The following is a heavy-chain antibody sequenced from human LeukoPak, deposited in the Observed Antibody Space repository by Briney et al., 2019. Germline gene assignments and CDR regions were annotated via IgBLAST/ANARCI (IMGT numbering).Heavy chain of an antibody. CDR1: GFTFSSYS. D-gene: IGHD2-15*01. CDR3: ARDRGGGIGGY. CDR2: ISSSSSYI. Sequence: PGGSLRLSCAASGFTFSSYSMNWVRQAPGKGLEWVSSISSSSSYIYYADSVKGRFAISRDNAKNSLYLQMNSLRAEDTAVYYCARDRGGGIGGYWGQGTLVTVSS. V-gene: IGHV3-21*01. J-gene: IGHJ4*02.